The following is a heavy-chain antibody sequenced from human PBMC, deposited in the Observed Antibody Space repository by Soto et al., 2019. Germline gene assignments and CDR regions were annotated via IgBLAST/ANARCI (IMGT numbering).Heavy chain of an antibody. D-gene: IGHD1-26*01. V-gene: IGHV3-30-3*01. CDR1: GFTFSSYA. CDR3: ARDLGRTEPA. CDR2: ISYDGSNK. Sequence: QVQLVESGGGVVQPGRSLRLSCAASGFTFSSYAMHWVRQAPGKGLDCVSVISYDGSNKYYADSVKGRFTISRDNSKNTRYLQINSLRVEDMAVYYCARDLGRTEPAWGKGTLVTVSS. J-gene: IGHJ5*02.